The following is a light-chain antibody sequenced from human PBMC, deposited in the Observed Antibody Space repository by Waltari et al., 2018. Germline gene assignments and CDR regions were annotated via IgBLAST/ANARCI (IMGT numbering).Light chain of an antibody. CDR3: QQYNNWPPIT. J-gene: IGKJ5*01. V-gene: IGKV3-15*01. CDR2: DAS. Sequence: EIVMTQSPATLSVSPGERATLSCRASQSLTTNLAWYQQKPGQAPRLLIYDASTRAAGIPPRFSGSGSGTDLTLTIRSMQSEDFAVYYCQQYNNWPPITFGQGTRLEIE. CDR1: QSLTTN.